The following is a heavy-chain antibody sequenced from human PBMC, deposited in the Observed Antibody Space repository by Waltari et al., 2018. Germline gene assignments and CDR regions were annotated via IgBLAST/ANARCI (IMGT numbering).Heavy chain of an antibody. D-gene: IGHD6-6*01. J-gene: IGHJ1*01. Sequence: QVQLVESGGGVVQPGRSLRLSCAASGFTFSSYGMHWVRQAPGKGLEWVAVIGYDGSNKYYADSVKGRVTIHRDNSKNTLYLQMNSLRAEDTAVYYCARPGGAARRPNEYFQHWGQGTLVTVSS. V-gene: IGHV3-33*01. CDR2: IGYDGSNK. CDR3: ARPGGAARRPNEYFQH. CDR1: GFTFSSYG.